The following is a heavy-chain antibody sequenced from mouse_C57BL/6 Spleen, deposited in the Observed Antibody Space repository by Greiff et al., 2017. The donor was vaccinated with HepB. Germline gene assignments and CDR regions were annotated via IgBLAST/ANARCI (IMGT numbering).Heavy chain of an antibody. Sequence: EVQRVESGGGLVQPGGSLSLSCAASGFTFTAYYMSWVRQPPGKALEWLGFIRNKANGYTTEYSASVKGRFTISRDNSQSILYLQMNALRAEDSATYYCARRNYYYAMDYWGQGTSVTVSS. CDR3: ARRNYYYAMDY. D-gene: IGHD2-1*01. CDR2: IRNKANGYTT. CDR1: GFTFTAYY. V-gene: IGHV7-3*01. J-gene: IGHJ4*01.